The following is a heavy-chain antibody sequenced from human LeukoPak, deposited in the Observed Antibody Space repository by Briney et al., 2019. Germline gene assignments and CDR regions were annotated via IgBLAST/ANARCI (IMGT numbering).Heavy chain of an antibody. D-gene: IGHD2-15*01. V-gene: IGHV1-18*01. CDR2: ISAYNGNT. CDR3: ARDVVVVAATHHWFDP. CDR1: GYTFTSYG. Sequence: GASVKVSCKASGYTFTSYGISWVRQAPGQGLEFMGWISAYNGNTNYAQKLQGRVTMTTDTSTSTAYMELRSLRSDDTAVYYCARDVVVVAATHHWFDPWGQGTLVTVSS. J-gene: IGHJ5*02.